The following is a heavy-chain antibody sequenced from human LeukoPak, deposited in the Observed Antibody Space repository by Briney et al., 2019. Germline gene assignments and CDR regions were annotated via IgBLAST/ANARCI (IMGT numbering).Heavy chain of an antibody. D-gene: IGHD3-10*01. Sequence: SETLSLTCTVSGGSISSYYWSWIRQPAGKGLEWIGRIYTSGSTNYNPSLKSRVTMSVDTSKNQFSLKLSSVTAADTAVYYCAREGAYYYGSVSYGDYHYFMDVWGKGTRVTISS. CDR2: IYTSGST. CDR1: GGSISSYY. V-gene: IGHV4-4*07. J-gene: IGHJ6*03. CDR3: AREGAYYYGSVSYGDYHYFMDV.